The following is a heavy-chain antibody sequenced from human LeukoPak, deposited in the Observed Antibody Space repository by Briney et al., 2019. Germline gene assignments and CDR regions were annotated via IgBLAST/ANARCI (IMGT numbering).Heavy chain of an antibody. CDR2: ITGGGTT. Sequence: PGGSLRLSCAASGFTFSSHGMNWVRQAPGKGLEWVSGITGGGTTYYADSVKGRFTISRDNAKNSLYLQMNSLRAEDTAVYYCAELGITMIGGVWGKGTTVTISS. V-gene: IGHV3-69-1*02. D-gene: IGHD3-10*02. J-gene: IGHJ6*04. CDR1: GFTFSSHG. CDR3: AELGITMIGGV.